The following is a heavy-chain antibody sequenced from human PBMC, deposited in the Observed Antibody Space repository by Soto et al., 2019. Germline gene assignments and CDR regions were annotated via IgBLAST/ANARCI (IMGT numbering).Heavy chain of an antibody. CDR3: MNLNTRVVVVPAARAFNWLDP. Sequence: GGSLRLSCSASGFTFSSYAMHWVRQAPGKGLEYVSAISSNGGSTYYADSVQGRFTISRDNSKNTLYLQMSSLRAEDTAVYYCMNLNTRVVVVPAARAFNWLDPWGQGTLVTVSS. V-gene: IGHV3-64D*06. J-gene: IGHJ5*02. D-gene: IGHD2-2*01. CDR1: GFTFSSYA. CDR2: ISSNGGST.